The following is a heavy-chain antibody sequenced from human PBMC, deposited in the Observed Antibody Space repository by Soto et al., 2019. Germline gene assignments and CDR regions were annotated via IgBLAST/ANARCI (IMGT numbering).Heavy chain of an antibody. D-gene: IGHD2-21*02. J-gene: IGHJ5*02. CDR2: IHTYNGNT. Sequence: GASVKVSCKXSGYTFTSYGISWVRQAPGQGLEWVGWIHTYNGNTNFAQKLQGRVTMTTDTSTSTAYMELRSLRSDDTAVYYCARGGKHIVVVTAIQAYNWFDPWGQGTLVTVSS. V-gene: IGHV1-18*01. CDR1: GYTFTSYG. CDR3: ARGGKHIVVVTAIQAYNWFDP.